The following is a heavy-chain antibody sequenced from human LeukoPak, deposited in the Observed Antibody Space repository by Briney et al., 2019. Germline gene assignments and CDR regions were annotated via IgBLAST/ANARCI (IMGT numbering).Heavy chain of an antibody. V-gene: IGHV3-7*01. CDR1: GFTFDDYA. J-gene: IGHJ6*02. D-gene: IGHD2-2*01. CDR2: IKQDGSEK. Sequence: PGRSLRLSCAASGFTFDDYAMHWVRQAPGKGLEWVANIKQDGSEKYYVDSVKGRFTISRDNAKNSLYLQMNSLRAEDTAVYYCARDDIVVVPAAIQYYYYGMDVWGQGTTVTVSS. CDR3: ARDDIVVVPAAIQYYYYGMDV.